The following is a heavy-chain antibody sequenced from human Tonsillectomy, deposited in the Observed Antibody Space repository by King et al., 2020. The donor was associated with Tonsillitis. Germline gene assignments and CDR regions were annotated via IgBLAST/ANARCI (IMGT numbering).Heavy chain of an antibody. V-gene: IGHV3-23*04. D-gene: IGHD6-13*01. CDR2: VRGSGVST. CDR3: AKGAPGIAVAGSGAFDY. Sequence: VQLVESGGDSVQPGGSLRLSCAASGFTFSSYAMSWVRQAPGKGLEWVSTVRGSGVSTYYTDSVGGRFTISRDNSQNTLCLQMNRLRAEDTALYYCAKGAPGIAVAGSGAFDYWGQGTLVTVSS. J-gene: IGHJ4*02. CDR1: GFTFSSYA.